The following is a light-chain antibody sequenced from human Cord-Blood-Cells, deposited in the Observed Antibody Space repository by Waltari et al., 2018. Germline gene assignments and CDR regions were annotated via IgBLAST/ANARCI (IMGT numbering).Light chain of an antibody. V-gene: IGKV1-39*01. J-gene: IGKJ2*01. CDR1: QSISSY. CDR3: QQSYSTPLYT. Sequence: DIQMTQSPSSLSAAVGDRVTITCRASQSISSYLNWYQQKPGKAPKLLIYAASSLKSGVPSRFSCSGSGTDFTLTISSLQPEDFATYYCQQSYSTPLYTFGQGTKLEIK. CDR2: AAS.